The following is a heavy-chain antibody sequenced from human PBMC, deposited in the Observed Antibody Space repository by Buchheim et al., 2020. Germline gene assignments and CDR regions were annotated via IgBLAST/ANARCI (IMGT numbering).Heavy chain of an antibody. CDR3: ACSTGSWKVDY. J-gene: IGHJ4*02. D-gene: IGHD3-9*01. CDR2: ISYSGRT. Sequence: QVQLQESGPGLVKPSGTLSLTCAVSGGSISSANWWYWVRQPPGKGLEWNGEISYSGRTIYNPSLKSRVNISREAPKNQFSLKLTSVTAADTAVYYCACSTGSWKVDYWGQGTL. V-gene: IGHV4-4*02. CDR1: GGSISSANW.